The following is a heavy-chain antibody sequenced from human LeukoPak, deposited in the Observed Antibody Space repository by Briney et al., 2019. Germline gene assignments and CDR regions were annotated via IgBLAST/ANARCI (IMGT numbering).Heavy chain of an antibody. CDR2: ISGSGDST. Sequence: GGSLRLSCAASGFTFSSYAMNWVRQAPGKGLEYVSGISGSGDSTYYADSVKGRFTISRDNSKNTLHLEMNSLRAEDTAVYYCAKAVAAGLGYWGQGTLVTVSS. CDR3: AKAVAAGLGY. J-gene: IGHJ4*02. CDR1: GFTFSSYA. D-gene: IGHD6-19*01. V-gene: IGHV3-23*01.